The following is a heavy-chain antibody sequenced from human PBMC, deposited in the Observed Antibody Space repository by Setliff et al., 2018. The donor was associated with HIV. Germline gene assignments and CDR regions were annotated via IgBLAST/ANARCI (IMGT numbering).Heavy chain of an antibody. CDR2: VYASAYS. D-gene: IGHD1-1*01. J-gene: IGHJ4*02. CDR1: GDSIGDYY. V-gene: IGHV4-4*07. Sequence: TLSLTCTVSGDSIGDYYWNWIRQPAGKGLEWIGRVYASAYSNYNPSLKSRVTISLDTSKTHFFLNLTSVTDADTAVYFCTREGRGDPAMATTRIDYWGQGKLVTVSS. CDR3: TREGRGDPAMATTRIDY.